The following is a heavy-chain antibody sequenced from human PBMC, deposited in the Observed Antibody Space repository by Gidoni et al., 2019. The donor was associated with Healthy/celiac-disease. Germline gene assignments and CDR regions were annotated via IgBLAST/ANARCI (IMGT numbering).Heavy chain of an antibody. CDR3: AGRTLGNWNRNGFDP. Sequence: QVQLVQSGAEVKKPGSSVTVSCKASGGTFSSYAISWVRQAPGQGLEWMGGIIPIFGTANYAQKFQGRVTITADEATSTAYMELSSLRSEDTAVYYWAGRTLGNWNRNGFDPWGQGTLVTVSS. D-gene: IGHD1-1*01. CDR1: GGTFSSYA. CDR2: IIPIFGTA. J-gene: IGHJ5*02. V-gene: IGHV1-69*01.